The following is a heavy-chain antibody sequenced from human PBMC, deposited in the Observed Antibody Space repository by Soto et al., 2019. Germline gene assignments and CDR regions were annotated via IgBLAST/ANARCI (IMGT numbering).Heavy chain of an antibody. Sequence: GASVKVSCKASGYTFTTYGISWVRQAPGQGLEWLGWINTHNGNTNYAQNLQGRVIMTADTSTSTAYMELRSLRSDDTAIYYCTGEGRASYSCNGKDAWDQGSTVSVSS. CDR2: INTHNGNT. V-gene: IGHV1-18*01. CDR1: GYTFTTYG. CDR3: TGEGRASYSCNGKDA. J-gene: IGHJ6*02. D-gene: IGHD3-16*01.